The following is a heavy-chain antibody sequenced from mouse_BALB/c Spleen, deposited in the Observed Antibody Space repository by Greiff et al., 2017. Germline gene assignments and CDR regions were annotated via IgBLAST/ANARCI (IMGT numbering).Heavy chain of an antibody. V-gene: IGHV2-2-1*01. CDR3: ARKPRDYGYDGHAMDY. J-gene: IGHJ4*01. Sequence: VKLVESGPGLVQPSQSLSITCTFSGFCLTSYGVHWERHSPGKGLEWLGVIWSGVHTDYNAAFISRLCISKDNSKSQVFFKMTSLQAIDTAIYDCARKPRDYGYDGHAMDYWGQGTSVTVSS. D-gene: IGHD2-2*01. CDR2: IWSGVHT. CDR1: GFCLTSYG.